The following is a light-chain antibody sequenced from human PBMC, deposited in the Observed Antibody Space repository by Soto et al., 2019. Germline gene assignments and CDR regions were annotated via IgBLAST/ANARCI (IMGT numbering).Light chain of an antibody. V-gene: IGKV1-39*01. CDR2: AAS. CDR1: QSISSY. CDR3: QQSYSTPRT. J-gene: IGKJ1*01. Sequence: DIQMTQSPSSLSASVGDRVTITCRASQSISSYLTWYQQKPGKAPKLLIYAASSLQSGVPSRFSGSGSGTDFTLTISSLLPEDFATYYCQQSYSTPRTFGQGTKVEIK.